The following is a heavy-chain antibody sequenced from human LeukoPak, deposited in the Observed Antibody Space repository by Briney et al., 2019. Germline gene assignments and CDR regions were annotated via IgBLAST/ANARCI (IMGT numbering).Heavy chain of an antibody. CDR3: ARDFAEARSGWYLEAYYYYYMDV. Sequence: ASVKVSCKASGYTFTGYYMHWVRQAPGQGLEWMGWINPNSGGTNYAQKFQGRVTMTRDTSISTAYMELSRLRSDDTAVYYCARDFAEARSGWYLEAYYYYYMDVWGKGTTVTVSS. CDR2: INPNSGGT. CDR1: GYTFTGYY. J-gene: IGHJ6*03. V-gene: IGHV1-2*02. D-gene: IGHD6-19*01.